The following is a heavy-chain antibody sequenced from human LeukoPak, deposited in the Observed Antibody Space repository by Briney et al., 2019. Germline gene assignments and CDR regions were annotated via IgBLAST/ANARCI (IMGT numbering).Heavy chain of an antibody. CDR1: GFTFSSYA. J-gene: IGHJ4*02. CDR3: AKDPRVCSGGSCYPPAFAY. V-gene: IGHV3-23*01. D-gene: IGHD2-15*01. Sequence: GGSLRLSCAASGFTFSSYAMSWVRQAPGKGLEWVSAISGSGGSTYYADSVKGRFTISRDNSKNTLYLQMNSLRAEDTAVYYCAKDPRVCSGGSCYPPAFAYWGQGTLVTVSS. CDR2: ISGSGGST.